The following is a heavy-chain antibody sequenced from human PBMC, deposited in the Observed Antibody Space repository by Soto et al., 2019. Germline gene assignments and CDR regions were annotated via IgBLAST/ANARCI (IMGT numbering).Heavy chain of an antibody. CDR3: ARDQNCFRTTCYTFNFDY. V-gene: IGHV3-48*02. CDR1: GFTFSRDI. J-gene: IGHJ5*01. D-gene: IGHD2-2*02. CDR2: ISSSSSSI. Sequence: GGSLRLSCAASGFTFSRDIMIWVRQAPGKGLEWVSYISSSSSSIYYADSVKGRFTISRDNAKNSLYLQMSSLRDEDTAVYYCARDQNCFRTTCYTFNFDYSGQGTLVTVSS.